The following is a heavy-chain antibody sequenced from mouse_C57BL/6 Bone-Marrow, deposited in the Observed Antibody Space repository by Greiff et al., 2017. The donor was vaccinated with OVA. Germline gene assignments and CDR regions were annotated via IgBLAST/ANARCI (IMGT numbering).Heavy chain of an antibody. CDR2: IDPETGGT. Sequence: VKLQESGAELVRPGASVTLSCKASGYTFTDYEMHWVKQTPVHGLEWIVAIDPETGGTAYNQKFKGKAILTADKSSSTAYMELRSLTSEDSAVYYCTRGYSNYYAMDYWGQGTSVTVSS. CDR1: GYTFTDYE. D-gene: IGHD2-5*01. J-gene: IGHJ4*01. CDR3: TRGYSNYYAMDY. V-gene: IGHV1-15*01.